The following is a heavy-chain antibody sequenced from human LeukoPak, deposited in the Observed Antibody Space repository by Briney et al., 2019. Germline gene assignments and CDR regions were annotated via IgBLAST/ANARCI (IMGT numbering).Heavy chain of an antibody. CDR2: ISSSSSYI. J-gene: IGHJ4*02. V-gene: IGHV3-21*01. CDR1: GFTFSSYS. CDR3: ARVGGSSWFVYYDY. D-gene: IGHD6-13*01. Sequence: KAGGSLRLSCAASGFTFSSYSMNWVRQAPGKGLEWDSSISSSSSYIYYADSVKGRFTISRDNAKNSLYLQMNSLRAEDTAVYYCARVGGSSWFVYYDYWGQGTLVTVSS.